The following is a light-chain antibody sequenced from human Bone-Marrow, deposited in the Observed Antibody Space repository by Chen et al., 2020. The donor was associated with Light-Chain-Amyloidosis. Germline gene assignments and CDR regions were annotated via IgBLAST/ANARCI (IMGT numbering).Light chain of an antibody. J-gene: IGKJ2*01. CDR1: QTVGSF. CDR2: DVS. CDR3: QQRSNWPPMYT. Sequence: EILLTQSPATLSLSPGERATLSCRASQTVGSFFAWYQQKPGQAPRLVIYDVSKRASGIPARFRGGESGTDFTLTVSSLEPEDFAVYYWQQRSNWPPMYTFGQGTKLEIK. V-gene: IGKV3-11*01.